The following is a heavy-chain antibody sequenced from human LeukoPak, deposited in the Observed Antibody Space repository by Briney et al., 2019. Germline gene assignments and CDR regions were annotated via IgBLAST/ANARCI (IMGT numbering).Heavy chain of an antibody. CDR2: INPNSGDT. J-gene: IGHJ4*02. V-gene: IGHV1-2*02. D-gene: IGHD6-13*01. CDR3: ARDLGSGIAEPFDH. CDR1: RNIFTGYY. Sequence: ASVKVPCKASRNIFTGYYMHWVRQAPGQGLEWMGWINPNSGDTKYAQNFQDRVTMTWDTSVSTAYMELSSLTSDDTAVYYCARDLGSGIAEPFDHWGQGTLVTVSS.